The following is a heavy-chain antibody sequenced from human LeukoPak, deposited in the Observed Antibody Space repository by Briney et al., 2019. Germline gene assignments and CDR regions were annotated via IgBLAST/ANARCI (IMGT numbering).Heavy chain of an antibody. V-gene: IGHV4-59*08. Sequence: NPSETLSLTCTVSGGSISSYYWSWIRQPPGKGLEGIGSIYYSGSTNYNPSLKSRVTISVDTSKKQFSLKLSSVTAADTAVYYCARQAYCSSTSCYGFDYWGQGILVTVSS. J-gene: IGHJ4*02. CDR2: IYYSGST. CDR1: GGSISSYY. CDR3: ARQAYCSSTSCYGFDY. D-gene: IGHD2-2*01.